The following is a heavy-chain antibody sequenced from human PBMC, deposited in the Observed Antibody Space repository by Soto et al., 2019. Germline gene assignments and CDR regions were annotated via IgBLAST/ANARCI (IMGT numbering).Heavy chain of an antibody. CDR3: ASEIPRSGRVDALEI. Sequence: GASVAVCWEACGDGFASCARRWLRQAPGQGLEWMGWMNPNSGNTGYAQKFQGRVTMTRDTSMSTAYMELSSLTSEDTAVYYCASEIPRSGRVDALEIRGQGTMVTV. V-gene: IGHV1-8*01. J-gene: IGHJ3*02. CDR2: MNPNSGNT. D-gene: IGHD3-10*01. CDR1: GDGFASCA.